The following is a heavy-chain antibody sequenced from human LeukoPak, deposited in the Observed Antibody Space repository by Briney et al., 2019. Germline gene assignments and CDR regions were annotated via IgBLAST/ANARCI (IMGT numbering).Heavy chain of an antibody. D-gene: IGHD6-19*01. J-gene: IGHJ4*02. CDR1: GYSISSGYY. Sequence: PSETLSLTCAVSGYSISSGYYWGWIRQPPGKGLEWIGSIYHSGSTSYNPSLKSRVTRSVDTSKNQFSLKLSSVTAADTAVYYCARQWLGPFDYWGQGTLVTVSS. CDR2: IYHSGST. CDR3: ARQWLGPFDY. V-gene: IGHV4-38-2*01.